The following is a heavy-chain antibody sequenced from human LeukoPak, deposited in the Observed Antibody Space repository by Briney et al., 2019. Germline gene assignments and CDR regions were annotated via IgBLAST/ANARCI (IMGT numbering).Heavy chain of an antibody. CDR3: ARDHGSGSYSDY. Sequence: ASVKVSCKASGYTFTGYYMHWVRQAPGQGLEWMGWINPNSGGTNYAQKFRGRVTMTRDTSISTAYMELSRLRSDDTAVYYCARDHGSGSYSDYWGQGTLVTVSS. V-gene: IGHV1-2*02. J-gene: IGHJ4*02. CDR1: GYTFTGYY. CDR2: INPNSGGT. D-gene: IGHD3-10*01.